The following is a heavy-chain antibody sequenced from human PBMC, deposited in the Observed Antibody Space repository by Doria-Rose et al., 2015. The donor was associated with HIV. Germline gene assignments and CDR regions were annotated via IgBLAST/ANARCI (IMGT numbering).Heavy chain of an antibody. V-gene: IGHV5-51*01. J-gene: IGHJ3*02. Sequence: EVQLVQSGAEVKKPGESLKISCKGSGYSFTSYWIGWVRQMPGKGLEWTGIIYPADSDTRYSPSFEGRVTFSADKSISTAYVQWSTLKASDTAIYYCGRLKVVATDAFDIWGQGTMVTVSS. CDR1: GYSFTSYW. CDR2: IYPADSDT. D-gene: IGHD2-15*01. CDR3: GRLKVVATDAFDI.